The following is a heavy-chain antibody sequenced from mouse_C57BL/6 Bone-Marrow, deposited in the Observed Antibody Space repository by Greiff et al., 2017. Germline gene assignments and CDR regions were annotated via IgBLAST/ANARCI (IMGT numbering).Heavy chain of an antibody. D-gene: IGHD1-1*02. CDR1: GYTFTSYW. V-gene: IGHV1-55*01. Sequence: VQLQESGAELVKPGASVKMSCKASGYTFTSYWITWVKQRPGQGLEWIGDIYPGSGSTNYNEKFKSKATLTVDTSSSTAYMQLSSLTSEDSAVYYCARRWRAMDYWGQGTSVTVSS. CDR2: IYPGSGST. J-gene: IGHJ4*01. CDR3: ARRWRAMDY.